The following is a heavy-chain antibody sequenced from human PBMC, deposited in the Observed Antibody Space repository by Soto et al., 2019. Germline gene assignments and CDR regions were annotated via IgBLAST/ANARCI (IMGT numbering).Heavy chain of an antibody. CDR1: GYTFTSCA. CDR2: INGGNGNT. V-gene: IGHV1-3*01. J-gene: IGHJ4*02. D-gene: IGHD3-3*01. CDR3: ARSQSFGVITPTF. Sequence: ASVKVSCKASGYTFTSCAMHWVRQATGQRLEWMGWINGGNGNTEYSQKFQGRVTMTTETSSSTAYMELRSLRPDDTAVYYCARSQSFGVITPTFWGQGTLVTVSS.